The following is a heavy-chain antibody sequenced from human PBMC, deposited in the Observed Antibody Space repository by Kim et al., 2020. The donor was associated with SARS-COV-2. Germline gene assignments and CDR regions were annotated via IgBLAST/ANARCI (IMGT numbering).Heavy chain of an antibody. CDR3: ASSPQCYDFFMSWFYP. CDR1: GCTFSSYA. Sequence: SVKVSCKASGCTFSSYAISWVRQAPGQGLEWMGGIIPIFGTANYAQKFQGRVTITADKSTSTAYMELSSLRSEDTAVYYCASSPQCYDFFMSWFYPWCQ. V-gene: IGHV1-69*06. CDR2: IIPIFGTA. D-gene: IGHD3-3*01. J-gene: IGHJ5*02.